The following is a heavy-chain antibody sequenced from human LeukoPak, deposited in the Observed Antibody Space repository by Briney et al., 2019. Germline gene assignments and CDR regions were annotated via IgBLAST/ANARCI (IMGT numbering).Heavy chain of an antibody. CDR1: GGSISSYY. J-gene: IGHJ6*02. CDR2: IYYSGST. Sequence: PSETLSLTCTVSGGSISSYYWSWIRQPPGKGLEWIGYIYYSGSTNYNPSLKSRVTISVDTSKNQFSLKLSSVTAADTAVYYCARASDPYYYYGMDVWGQGTMVTVSS. D-gene: IGHD2-21*01. V-gene: IGHV4-59*01. CDR3: ARASDPYYYYGMDV.